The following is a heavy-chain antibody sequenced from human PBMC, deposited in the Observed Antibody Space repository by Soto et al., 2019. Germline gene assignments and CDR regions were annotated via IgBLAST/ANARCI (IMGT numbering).Heavy chain of an antibody. CDR3: ARALGSDYHRTDCSYHFHMDV. CDR2: VYHTGTT. J-gene: IGHJ6*03. D-gene: IGHD1-1*01. CDR1: GGPVSGGDLY. Sequence: GSGGPVSGGDLYWCWTRHLPGKGLEWIANVYHTGTTYYNPSLKSRVSMSVDTSQNQFSLILASVTAADTAVYYCARALGSDYHRTDCSYHFHMDVRCQG. V-gene: IGHV4-30-4*08.